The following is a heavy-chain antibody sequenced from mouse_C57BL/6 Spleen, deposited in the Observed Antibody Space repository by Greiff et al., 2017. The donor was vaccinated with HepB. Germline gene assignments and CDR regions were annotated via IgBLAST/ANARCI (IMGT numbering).Heavy chain of an antibody. D-gene: IGHD2-10*01. CDR2: IDPSDSET. Sequence: QVQLQQPGAELVRPGSSVKLSCKASGYTFTSYWMHWVKQRPIQGLEWIGNIDPSDSETHYNQKFKDEATLTVDKSSSTAYMQLSSLTSEDSAVYYCARAYYGNPFAYWGQGTLVTVSA. J-gene: IGHJ3*01. V-gene: IGHV1-52*01. CDR3: ARAYYGNPFAY. CDR1: GYTFTSYW.